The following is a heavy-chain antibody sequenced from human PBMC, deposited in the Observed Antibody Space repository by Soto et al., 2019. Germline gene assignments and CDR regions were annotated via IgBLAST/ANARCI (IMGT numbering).Heavy chain of an antibody. J-gene: IGHJ6*02. CDR1: GGTFSSYA. D-gene: IGHD2-15*01. Sequence: SVKVSCKASGGTFSSYAISWVRQAPGQGLEWMGGIIPIFGTANYAQKFQGRVTITADKSTSTAYMELSSLRSEDTAVYYCARVLRYCSGGSCYSPSDVWGQGTTVTVSS. V-gene: IGHV1-69*06. CDR3: ARVLRYCSGGSCYSPSDV. CDR2: IIPIFGTA.